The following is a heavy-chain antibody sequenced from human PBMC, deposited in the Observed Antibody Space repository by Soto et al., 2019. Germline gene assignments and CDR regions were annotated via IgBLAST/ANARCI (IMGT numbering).Heavy chain of an antibody. V-gene: IGHV3-23*01. CDR3: SNDLNSRPVIVLVPTATGCEY. CDR1: GFTFSNFA. D-gene: IGHD2-2*01. CDR2: ISGSGTST. Sequence: GGSLRLSCAASGFTFSNFAMSWVRQAPGKGLEWVSAISGSGTSTYDADSVKGRFSISRDNSKNTLYLQMNRLRAEDTAVYYCSNDLNSRPVIVLVPTATGCEYWGQGTLVTVAS. J-gene: IGHJ4*02.